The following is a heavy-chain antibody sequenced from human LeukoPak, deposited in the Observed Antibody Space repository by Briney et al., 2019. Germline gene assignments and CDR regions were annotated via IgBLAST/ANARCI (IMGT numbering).Heavy chain of an antibody. CDR1: GFTFSDYY. CDR3: ARAMTTADY. V-gene: IGHV3-11*05. Sequence: GGSLRPSCAASGFTFSDYYMSWIRQAPGKGLEWVSYISSSSSYTNYADSVKGRFTISRDNAKNSLYLQMNSLRAEDTAVYYCARAMTTADYWGQGTLVTVSS. CDR2: ISSSSSYT. J-gene: IGHJ4*02. D-gene: IGHD4-17*01.